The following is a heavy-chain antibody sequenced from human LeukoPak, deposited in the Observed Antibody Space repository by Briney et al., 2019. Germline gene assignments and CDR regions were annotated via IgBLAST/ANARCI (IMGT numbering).Heavy chain of an antibody. CDR3: ARERGRLITMVRGVNYFDY. J-gene: IGHJ4*02. CDR1: GGPFSGYY. V-gene: IGHV4-34*01. Sequence: SETLSLTCAVYGGPFSGYYWSWIRQPPGKGLEWIGEINHSGSTNYNPSLKSRVTISVDTSKNQFSLKLSSVTAADTAVYYCARERGRLITMVRGVNYFDYWGQGTLVTVSS. D-gene: IGHD3-10*01. CDR2: INHSGST.